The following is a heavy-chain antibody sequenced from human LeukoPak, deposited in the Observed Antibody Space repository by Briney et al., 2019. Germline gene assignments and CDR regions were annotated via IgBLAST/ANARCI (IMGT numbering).Heavy chain of an antibody. CDR1: GFTFSSYG. D-gene: IGHD3-22*01. V-gene: IGHV3-33*08. J-gene: IGHJ4*02. CDR2: IWYDGSNK. CDR3: ARARGVSTGYRPIDY. Sequence: GGSLRLSCAASGFTFSSYGMHWVRQAPGKGLEWVAVIWYDGSNKHYAESVKGRFSISRDNSKSTLYLQMNSLRAEDTAVYYCARARGVSTGYRPIDYWGQGTLVTVSS.